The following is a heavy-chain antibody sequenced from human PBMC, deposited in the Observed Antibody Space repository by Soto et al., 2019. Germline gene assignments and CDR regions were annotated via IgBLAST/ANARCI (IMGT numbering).Heavy chain of an antibody. V-gene: IGHV4-30-4*01. Sequence: QVQLQESGPGLVKPSQTLSLTCTVSGGSISSGDYYWSWIRQPPGKGLEWIGYIYYSGSTYYNPSLKSRVTISVDTSKNKFSLKLRSVTAADTAVYYCARVVVAATPPSWFDPWGQGTLVTVSS. D-gene: IGHD2-15*01. CDR1: GGSISSGDYY. CDR3: ARVVVAATPPSWFDP. J-gene: IGHJ5*02. CDR2: IYYSGST.